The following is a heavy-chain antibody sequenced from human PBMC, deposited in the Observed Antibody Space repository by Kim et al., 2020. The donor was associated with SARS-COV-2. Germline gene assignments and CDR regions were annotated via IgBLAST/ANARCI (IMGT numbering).Heavy chain of an antibody. Sequence: SETLSLTCTVSGGSISSSSYYWGWIRQPPGKGREWIGSINYSGSTYHNPTLQSRVTISVDTSKNQFSLKLSSVTAADTAVYSCASGRGVTTSFWGQGTLVTVSS. CDR1: GGSISSSSYY. V-gene: IGHV4-39*01. D-gene: IGHD4-17*01. CDR3: ASGRGVTTSF. CDR2: INYSGST. J-gene: IGHJ4*02.